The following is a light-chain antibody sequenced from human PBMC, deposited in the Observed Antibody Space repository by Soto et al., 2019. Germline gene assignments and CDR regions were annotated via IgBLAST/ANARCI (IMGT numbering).Light chain of an antibody. CDR2: GAS. V-gene: IGKV3-20*01. CDR1: QSVSSNY. CDR3: QYYSSSPFT. J-gene: IGKJ3*01. Sequence: EIVLTQSPGTLSLSPGERATLSCRASQSVSSNYLAWYQQKPGQAPRLLVYGASIRATGIPDRFSGSGSGTDLTLTISRVEPEDFAVYYCQYYSSSPFTFGPGTRVDIK.